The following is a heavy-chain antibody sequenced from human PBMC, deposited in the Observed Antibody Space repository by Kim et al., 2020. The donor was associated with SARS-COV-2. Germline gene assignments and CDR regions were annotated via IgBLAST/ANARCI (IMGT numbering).Heavy chain of an antibody. V-gene: IGHV3-33*05. J-gene: IGHJ4*01. CDR1: GFTFSSYG. CDR2: ISYDGSNK. Sequence: GGSLRLSCAASGFTFSSYGMHWVRQAPGKGLEWVAVISYDGSNKYYADSVKGRFTISRDNSKNTLYLQMNSLRAEDTAVYYCARDPALRYFDCLVQIDY. CDR3: ARDPALRYFDCLVQIDY. D-gene: IGHD3-9*01.